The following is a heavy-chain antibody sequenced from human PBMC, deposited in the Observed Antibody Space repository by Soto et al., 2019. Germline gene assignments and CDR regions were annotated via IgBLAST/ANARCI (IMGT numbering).Heavy chain of an antibody. V-gene: IGHV3-73*01. J-gene: IGHJ4*02. CDR2: IKTKVNNYAT. D-gene: IGHD4-17*01. CDR3: AGLLSSREDYVFDS. CDR1: WFTFSGSV. Sequence: GGSLRLSCAVSWFTFSGSVMHWVRQASGKGLEWVGRIKTKVNNYATAYAASVKGRFTISRDDSKNTSFLQLNSLKTEDTAIYYCAGLLSSREDYVFDSWGQGVLVTVSS.